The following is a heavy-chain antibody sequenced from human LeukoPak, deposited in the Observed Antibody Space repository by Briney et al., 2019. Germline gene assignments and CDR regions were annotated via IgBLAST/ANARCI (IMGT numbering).Heavy chain of an antibody. D-gene: IGHD6-6*01. V-gene: IGHV3-30-3*01. Sequence: PGRSLRLSCAASGFTFSSYAMHWVRQAPGKGLEWVAVISYDGSNKYYADSVKGRFTISRGNSKNTLYLQMNSLRAEDTAVYYCARPGAVYSSWYFDYWGQGTLVTVSS. CDR1: GFTFSSYA. CDR3: ARPGAVYSSWYFDY. J-gene: IGHJ4*02. CDR2: ISYDGSNK.